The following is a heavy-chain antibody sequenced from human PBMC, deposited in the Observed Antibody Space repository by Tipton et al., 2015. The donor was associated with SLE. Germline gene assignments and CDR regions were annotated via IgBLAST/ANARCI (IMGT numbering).Heavy chain of an antibody. CDR2: ISGSGLRT. Sequence: SLRLSCAASGSTFSNYAMTWVRQAPGKGLEWVSAISGSGLRTYYAGSVKGRFTISRDNSKDTLSLQMNSLRAEDTAVYYCARVLGSYYAFDYWGQGTLVTVSS. CDR1: GSTFSNYA. CDR3: ARVLGSYYAFDY. J-gene: IGHJ4*02. V-gene: IGHV3-23*01. D-gene: IGHD1-26*01.